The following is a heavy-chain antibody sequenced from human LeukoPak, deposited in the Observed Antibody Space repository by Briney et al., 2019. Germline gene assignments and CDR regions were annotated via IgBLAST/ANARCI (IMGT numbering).Heavy chain of an antibody. V-gene: IGHV4-59*11. CDR3: ARSPGSRGYYYYMDV. D-gene: IGHD3-22*01. Sequence: SETLSLTCTDSGGSISGHYWSWIRQPPGKGLEGVGYIYYSGSTNYNPSLKSRVTISVDTSKNQFSLKLSSVTAADTAVYYCARSPGSRGYYYYMDVWGKGTTVTVSS. CDR2: IYYSGST. J-gene: IGHJ6*03. CDR1: GGSISGHY.